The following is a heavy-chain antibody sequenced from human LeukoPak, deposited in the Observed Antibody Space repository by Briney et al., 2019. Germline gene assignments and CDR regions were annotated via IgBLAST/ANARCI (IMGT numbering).Heavy chain of an antibody. Sequence: PGGSLRLSCAASGFTFSSYAMLWVRQAPGKGLEWVATISYEGAYKFYADSVKGRCTISRDNSMNTLYLQMNSLSAEDTAVYYCARVSAARPSGYYYYYMDVWGKGITVTVSS. CDR1: GFTFSSYA. V-gene: IGHV3-30*04. D-gene: IGHD6-6*01. J-gene: IGHJ6*03. CDR2: ISYEGAYK. CDR3: ARVSAARPSGYYYYYMDV.